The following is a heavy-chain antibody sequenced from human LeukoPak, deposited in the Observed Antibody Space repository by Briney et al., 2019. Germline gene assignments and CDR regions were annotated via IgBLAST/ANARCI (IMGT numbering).Heavy chain of an antibody. V-gene: IGHV1-18*01. CDR1: GYTFASYG. J-gene: IGHJ4*02. Sequence: GASVKVSCKTSGYTFASYGINWVRQAPGQGLEWMGWISAYNGNINYAQKFQGRVTITIDTSTSTVYLELRSLRSDDTAIYYCARAGGRVVTAIDAYWGQGTLVTVSS. D-gene: IGHD2-21*02. CDR3: ARAGGRVVTAIDAY. CDR2: ISAYNGNI.